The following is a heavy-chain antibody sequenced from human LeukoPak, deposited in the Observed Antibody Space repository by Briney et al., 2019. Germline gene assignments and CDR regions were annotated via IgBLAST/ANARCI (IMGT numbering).Heavy chain of an antibody. CDR2: INHSGST. V-gene: IGHV4-34*01. CDR3: ARRDDI. J-gene: IGHJ3*02. Sequence: SETLSLTCAVYGGSFSDYYWSWIRQPPGKGLQWIGEINHSGSTNYNPSLKSRVTISVDTSKNQFSLKLSSVTAADTAVYYCARRDDIWGQGTMVTVSS. CDR1: GGSFSDYY.